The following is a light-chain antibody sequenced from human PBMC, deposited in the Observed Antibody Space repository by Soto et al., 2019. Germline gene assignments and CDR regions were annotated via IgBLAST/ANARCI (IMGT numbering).Light chain of an antibody. V-gene: IGKV1-9*01. CDR2: EES. J-gene: IGKJ4*01. CDR1: QAVPNN. Sequence: DIHLTQSPSFLSASVGDRVTITCRPSQAVPNNMAWYQQKPGKPPKLLIYEESTLHSGVPSRFSGRKSGTQFTLTIDSLQHEDFATYYCQQVKTYPLTFGGGTKVEIK. CDR3: QQVKTYPLT.